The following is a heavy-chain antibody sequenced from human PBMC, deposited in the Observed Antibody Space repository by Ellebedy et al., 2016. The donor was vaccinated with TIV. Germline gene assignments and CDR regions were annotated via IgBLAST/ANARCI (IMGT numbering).Heavy chain of an antibody. CDR1: GFTFGDYA. Sequence: PGGSLRLSCTASGFTFGDYAMSWFLQAPGKGLEWVGFIRSKAYGGTTEYAASVKGRFTISRDDSKSIAYLQMNSLKTEDTAVYYCTRVEEIVANWGQGTLVTVSS. V-gene: IGHV3-49*03. J-gene: IGHJ4*02. CDR3: TRVEEIVAN. CDR2: IRSKAYGGTT. D-gene: IGHD3-22*01.